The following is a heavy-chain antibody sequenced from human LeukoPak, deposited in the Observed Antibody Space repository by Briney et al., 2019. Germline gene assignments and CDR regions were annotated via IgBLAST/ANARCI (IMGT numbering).Heavy chain of an antibody. V-gene: IGHV3-23*01. D-gene: IGHD2-2*01. Sequence: PGGSLRLSCAASGFTFSTYAMSWVRQAPGQELEWVSSISGDGGSTYYAESVKGRFTISRDNSKNTLYLQMNSLRAEDTAVYYCAKRPDCSTTNCFRYEYWGQGTLVTVSS. CDR3: AKRPDCSTTNCFRYEY. CDR2: ISGDGGST. CDR1: GFTFSTYA. J-gene: IGHJ4*02.